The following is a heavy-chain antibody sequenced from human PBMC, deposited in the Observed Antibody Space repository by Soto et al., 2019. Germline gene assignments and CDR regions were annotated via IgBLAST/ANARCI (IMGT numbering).Heavy chain of an antibody. CDR3: VCPYPLGY. CDR1: GFTFSNYW. V-gene: IGHV3-74*01. D-gene: IGHD3-16*01. J-gene: IGHJ4*02. CDR2: INSDGSST. Sequence: DVHLVESGGGLLQPGGSLRLSCAASGFTFSNYWMHWVRQAPGKGLVWVSRINSDGSSTLYADSVKCRFTISRDNAKNTLYLQMNSLRVEDTAVYYCVCPYPLGYWGQGTLVTVSS.